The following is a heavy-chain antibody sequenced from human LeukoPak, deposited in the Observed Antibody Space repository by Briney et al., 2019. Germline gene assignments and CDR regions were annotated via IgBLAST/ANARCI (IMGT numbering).Heavy chain of an antibody. CDR2: IKQDGSEK. CDR3: ARGRRGNGYYGSGSYYNPYYMDV. CDR1: GFTFISYW. Sequence: GGSLRLSCAASGFTFISYWMSWVRQAPGKGLEWVANIKQDGSEKYYVDSVKGRFTISRDNAKNSLYLQMNSLRAEDTAVYCCARGRRGNGYYGSGSYYNPYYMDVWGKGTTVTISS. V-gene: IGHV3-7*01. D-gene: IGHD3-10*01. J-gene: IGHJ6*03.